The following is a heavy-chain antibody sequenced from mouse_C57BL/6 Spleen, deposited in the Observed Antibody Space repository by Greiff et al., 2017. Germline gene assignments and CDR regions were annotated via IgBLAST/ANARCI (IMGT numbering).Heavy chain of an antibody. CDR3: ARAGGYDGVDY. D-gene: IGHD2-2*01. J-gene: IGHJ2*01. CDR2: ISDGGSYT. V-gene: IGHV5-4*01. Sequence: EVQLQESGGGLVKPGGSLKLSCAASGFTFSSYAMSWVRQTPEKRLEWVATISDGGSYTYYPDNVKGRFTISRDKAKNNLYLQMSHLKSKDTAMYYCARAGGYDGVDYWGQGTTLTVSS. CDR1: GFTFSSYA.